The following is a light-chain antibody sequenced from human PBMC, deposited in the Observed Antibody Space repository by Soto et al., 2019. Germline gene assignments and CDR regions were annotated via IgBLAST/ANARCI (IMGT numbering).Light chain of an antibody. CDR1: QSVSNW. J-gene: IGKJ1*01. CDR2: DVS. CDR3: QQYDSYSWT. V-gene: IGKV1-5*01. Sequence: DIQMTQSPSTLSASVGERVTITCRASQSVSNWLAWYQQKPGKAPNLLIYDVSSLESGVPSRFSGRGSGTEFILTISSLQPDDFATCYCQQYDSYSWTFGQGTKVEMK.